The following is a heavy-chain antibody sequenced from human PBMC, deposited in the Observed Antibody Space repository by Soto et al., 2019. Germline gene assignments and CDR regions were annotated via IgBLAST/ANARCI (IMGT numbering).Heavy chain of an antibody. CDR3: ARPVPDIVVVPAASSGGGYYFDY. V-gene: IGHV4-39*01. D-gene: IGHD2-2*01. J-gene: IGHJ4*02. CDR1: GGSISSSSYY. CDR2: IYYSGST. Sequence: PSETLSLTCTVSGGSISSSSYYWGWIRQPPGKGLEWIGSIYYSGSTYYNPSLKSRVTISVDTSKNQFSLKLSSVTAADTAVYYCARPVPDIVVVPAASSGGGYYFDYWGQGTLVTVSS.